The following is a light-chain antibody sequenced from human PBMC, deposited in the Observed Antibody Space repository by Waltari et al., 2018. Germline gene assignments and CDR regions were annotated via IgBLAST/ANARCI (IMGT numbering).Light chain of an antibody. CDR2: DAS. CDR1: QSVSTNY. J-gene: IGKJ2*01. V-gene: IGKV3-20*01. CDR3: QHYGTSMYT. Sequence: EIVLTHSPGTVSLSPGEKATLSCRASQSVSTNYLAWYQQQPGLAPRLLIYDASSRATGIPDRFSGSGSGTDFSLTINRLEPEDFAVYYCQHYGTSMYTFGQGTKLQIK.